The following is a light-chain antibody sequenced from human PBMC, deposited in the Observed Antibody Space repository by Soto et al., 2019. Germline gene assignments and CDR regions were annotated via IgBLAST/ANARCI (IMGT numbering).Light chain of an antibody. J-gene: IGLJ1*01. CDR1: NIGSKD. V-gene: IGLV3-9*01. CDR2: RDS. Sequence: YELTQPLSVSVALGQTARITCGGNNIGSKDVHWYQQKPGQAPVLVIYRDSNRPSGIPERLSGSNSGNTATLTISRAQAGDEADYYCQVWDSSTGVFGTGTKLTVL. CDR3: QVWDSSTGV.